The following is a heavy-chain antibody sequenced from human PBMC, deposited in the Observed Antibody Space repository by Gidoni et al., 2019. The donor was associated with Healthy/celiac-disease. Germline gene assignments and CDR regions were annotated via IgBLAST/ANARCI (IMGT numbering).Heavy chain of an antibody. J-gene: IGHJ6*02. V-gene: IGHV3-48*02. CDR2: ISSSSSTI. D-gene: IGHD2-2*01. Sequence: EVQLVESGGGLVQPGGSLRLSCAASGFTFSSYSMNWVRQAPGKGLGWVSYISSSSSTIYYAASVKGRFTISRDNAKNSLYLQMNSLRDEDTAVYYCWSQYQLLIGYGMDVWGQGTTVTVSS. CDR1: GFTFSSYS. CDR3: WSQYQLLIGYGMDV.